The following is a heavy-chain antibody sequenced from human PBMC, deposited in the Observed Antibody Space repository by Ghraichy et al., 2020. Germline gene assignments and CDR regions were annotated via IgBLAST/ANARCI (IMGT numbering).Heavy chain of an antibody. CDR3: ASTGGYEGDYYFDY. J-gene: IGHJ4*02. CDR1: GFTFSDYY. V-gene: IGHV3-11*01. Sequence: GGSLRLSCAASGFTFSDYYMSWIRQAPGKGLEWVSYISSSGSTIYYAESVKGRFTISRDNAKNSLYLQMNSLRSEDTAVYYCASTGGYEGDYYFDYWGQGTLVTVSS. D-gene: IGHD5-12*01. CDR2: ISSSGSTI.